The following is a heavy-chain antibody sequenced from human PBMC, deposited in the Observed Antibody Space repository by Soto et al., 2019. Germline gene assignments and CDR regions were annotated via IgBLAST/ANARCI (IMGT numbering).Heavy chain of an antibody. J-gene: IGHJ6*03. CDR1: GGSISSYY. V-gene: IGHV4-59*08. Sequence: QVQLQESGPGLVKPSETLSLTCTVSGGSISSYYWSWIRQPPGKGLEWIGYIYYSGSTNYNPSLKSRVNISVDTTKNQFSLKLSSVTAADTAVYYCARGANDFWSGYSTYYYYYMDVWGKGTTVTVSS. D-gene: IGHD3-3*01. CDR3: ARGANDFWSGYSTYYYYYMDV. CDR2: IYYSGST.